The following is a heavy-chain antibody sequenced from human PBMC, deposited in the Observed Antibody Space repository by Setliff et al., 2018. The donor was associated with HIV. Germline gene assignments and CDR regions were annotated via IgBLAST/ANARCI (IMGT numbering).Heavy chain of an antibody. CDR2: IYSGGIT. D-gene: IGHD4-17*01. Sequence: GGSLRLSCATSGFSVSSNYMGWVRQAPGKGLIWVSVIYSGGITKYSDSAEGRFTISRDSSTLYLQMNSLRAEDSAVYYCARWFVGYDGDSYYYYGMDVWGQGTTVTVPS. V-gene: IGHV3-53*01. CDR3: ARWFVGYDGDSYYYYGMDV. CDR1: GFSVSSNY. J-gene: IGHJ6*02.